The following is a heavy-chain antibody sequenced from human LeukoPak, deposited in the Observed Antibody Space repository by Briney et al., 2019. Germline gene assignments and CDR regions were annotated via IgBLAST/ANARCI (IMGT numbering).Heavy chain of an antibody. CDR2: ISGSGGST. CDR3: AEHVSGYDDYYYYYMDV. J-gene: IGHJ6*03. CDR1: GFTFSSYG. D-gene: IGHD5-12*01. V-gene: IGHV3-23*01. Sequence: GGSLRLSCAASGFTFSSYGMSWVRQAPGKGLEWVSAISGSGGSTYYADSVKGRFTISRDNSKNTLYLQMNSLRAEDTAVYYCAEHVSGYDDYYYYYMDVWGKGTTVTISS.